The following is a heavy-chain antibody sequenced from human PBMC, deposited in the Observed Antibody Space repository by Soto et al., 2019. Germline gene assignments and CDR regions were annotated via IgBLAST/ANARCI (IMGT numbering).Heavy chain of an antibody. J-gene: IGHJ6*02. D-gene: IGHD3-3*01. V-gene: IGHV3-7*01. CDR3: ARDCSAGSGSTIFGVVTPYYYYGMDV. CDR2: IKQDGSEK. CDR1: GFTFSSYW. Sequence: GGSLRLSCAASGFTFSSYWMSWVRQAPGKGLEWVANIKQDGSEKYYVDSVKGRFTISRDNAKNSLYLQMNSLRAEDTAVYYCARDCSAGSGSTIFGVVTPYYYYGMDVWGQGTTVTVSS.